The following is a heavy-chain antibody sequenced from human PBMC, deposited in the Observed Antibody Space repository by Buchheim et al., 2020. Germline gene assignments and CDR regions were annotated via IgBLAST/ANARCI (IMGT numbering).Heavy chain of an antibody. CDR1: GFTFSSYG. CDR3: AKDLVIPYYFDY. CDR2: IRYDGSNK. V-gene: IGHV3-30*02. Sequence: QVQLVESGGGVVQPGRSLRLSCAASGFTFSSYGMHWVRQAPGKGLEWVAFIRYDGSNKYYADSVKGRFTISRDYSKYTLYLQMNSLRAEDTAVYYCAKDLVIPYYFDYWGQGTL. J-gene: IGHJ4*02. D-gene: IGHD3-22*01.